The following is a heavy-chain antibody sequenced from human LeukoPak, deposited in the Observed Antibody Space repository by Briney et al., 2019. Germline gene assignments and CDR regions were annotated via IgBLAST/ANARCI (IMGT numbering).Heavy chain of an antibody. CDR3: ARARQKLWFGEGKAFDY. J-gene: IGHJ4*02. CDR2: IYYSGST. V-gene: IGHV4-61*01. Sequence: SETLSLTCTVSGGSVSSGSYYWSWIRQPPGKGLEWIGYIYYSGSTNYNPSLKSRVTISVDTSKNQFSLKLSSVTAADTAVYYCARARQKLWFGEGKAFDYWGQGTLVTVSS. D-gene: IGHD3-10*01. CDR1: GGSVSSGSYY.